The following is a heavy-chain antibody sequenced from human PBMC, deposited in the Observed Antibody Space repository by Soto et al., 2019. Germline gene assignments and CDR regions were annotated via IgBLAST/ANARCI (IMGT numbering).Heavy chain of an antibody. J-gene: IGHJ6*02. CDR2: ILNDGSNR. V-gene: IGHV3-33*01. CDR1: EFTFSNYG. CDR3: ERDDGYSGNGMEV. Sequence: QVQLVESGGGVVQPGRSLRLSCAASEFTFSNYGMHWVRQAPGKGLEWVAVILNDGSNRYHADSVKDRFTISRDNSKNTLDLQMISLRAEGTAVYYCERDDGYSGNGMEVWGQGNTVTVS. D-gene: IGHD3-10*01.